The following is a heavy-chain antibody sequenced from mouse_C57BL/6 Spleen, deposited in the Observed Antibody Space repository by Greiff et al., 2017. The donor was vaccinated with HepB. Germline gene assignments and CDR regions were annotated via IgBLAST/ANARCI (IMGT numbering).Heavy chain of an antibody. Sequence: EVQLVESGGGLVQPGGSLSLSCAASGFTFTDYYMSWVRQPPGKALEWLGFIRNKANGYTTEYSASVKGRFTISRDNSQSILYLQMNALRAEDSATYYCARSRQLGDYAMDYWGQGTSITVSS. CDR2: IRNKANGYTT. D-gene: IGHD4-1*02. CDR3: ARSRQLGDYAMDY. CDR1: GFTFTDYY. J-gene: IGHJ4*01. V-gene: IGHV7-3*01.